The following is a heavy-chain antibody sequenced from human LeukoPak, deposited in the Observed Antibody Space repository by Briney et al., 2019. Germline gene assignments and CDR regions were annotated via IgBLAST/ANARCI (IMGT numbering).Heavy chain of an antibody. CDR2: IYSGGST. CDR1: GFTVSSNY. D-gene: IGHD3-16*01. J-gene: IGHJ4*02. V-gene: IGHV3-66*01. CDR3: ARGTRGTVLGGY. Sequence: GGSLRLSCAASGFTVSSNYMSWVRQAPGKGLEWVSVIYSGGSTYYADSVKGRFTISRDNSKNTLYLQMNSLRAEDTAVYYCARGTRGTVLGGYWGQGTLVTVFS.